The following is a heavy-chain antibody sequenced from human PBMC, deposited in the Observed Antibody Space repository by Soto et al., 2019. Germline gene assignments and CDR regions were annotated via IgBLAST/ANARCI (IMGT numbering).Heavy chain of an antibody. CDR2: INPNSGGT. CDR1: GYTFTGYY. V-gene: IGHV1-2*04. CDR3: AVSRGYYDSSGYFSPFDY. J-gene: IGHJ4*02. D-gene: IGHD3-22*01. Sequence: ASVKVSCKASGYTFTGYYMHWVRQAPGQGLEWMGWINPNSGGTNYAQKFQGWVTMTRDTSISTAYMELSRLTSDDTAVYYCAVSRGYYDSSGYFSPFDYWGQGTLVTVSS.